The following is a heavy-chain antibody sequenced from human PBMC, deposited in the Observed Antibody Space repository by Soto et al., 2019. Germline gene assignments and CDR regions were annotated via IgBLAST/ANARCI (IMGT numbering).Heavy chain of an antibody. CDR3: ARDRGVSPHNYYYYGMDV. CDR2: IYSGGST. Sequence: EVQLVETGGGLIQPGGSLRLSCAASGFTVSSHYMSWVRQAPGKGLEWVSVIYSGGSTYYADSVKGRFTISRDNSKNTLYLQMNSLRAKDTAVYYCARDRGVSPHNYYYYGMDVWGQGATVTVSS. D-gene: IGHD3-10*01. J-gene: IGHJ6*02. V-gene: IGHV3-53*02. CDR1: GFTVSSHY.